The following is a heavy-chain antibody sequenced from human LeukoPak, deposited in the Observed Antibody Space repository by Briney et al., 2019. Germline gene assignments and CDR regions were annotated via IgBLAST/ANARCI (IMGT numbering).Heavy chain of an antibody. CDR1: GYSFLNYG. Sequence: ASVTVSFTCSGYSFLNYGISWVRQAPGQGLEWVGWISCNTGNITYPHKFQARATITRDTSTSTAYMELSSLRSDDTAVYFCARRFLNSHPIYYYMDVWAKGTTVIVSS. CDR3: ARRFLNSHPIYYYMDV. V-gene: IGHV1-18*01. J-gene: IGHJ6*03. CDR2: ISCNTGNI. D-gene: IGHD2-21*01.